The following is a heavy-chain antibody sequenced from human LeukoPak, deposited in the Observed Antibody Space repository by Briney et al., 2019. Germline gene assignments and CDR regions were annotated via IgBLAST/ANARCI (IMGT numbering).Heavy chain of an antibody. Sequence: SVTVFCKASGGTFSSYAISWVRQAPGQGLEWMGRIIPILGIANYAQKFQGRVTITTDKSTSTAYMELSSLRSEDTAVYYCARDPIWSGYYRKNGHVICDAFDIWGQGTMVTVSS. CDR2: IIPILGIA. CDR1: GGTFSSYA. CDR3: ARDPIWSGYYRKNGHVICDAFDI. D-gene: IGHD3-3*01. V-gene: IGHV1-69*04. J-gene: IGHJ3*02.